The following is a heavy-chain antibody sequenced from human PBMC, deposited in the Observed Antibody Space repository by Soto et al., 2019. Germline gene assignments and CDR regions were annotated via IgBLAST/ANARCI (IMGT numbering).Heavy chain of an antibody. CDR1: GGSISSYY. CDR2: IYYSGST. V-gene: IGHV4-59*01. CDR3: ARGHDYGDYLDY. J-gene: IGHJ4*02. Sequence: SETLSLTCTVSGGSISSYYWSWIRQPPGKGLEWIGYIYYSGSTNYNPSLKSRVTISVDTSKNQFSLKLSSVTAADTAVYYCARGHDYGDYLDYWGQGTLVTVSS. D-gene: IGHD4-17*01.